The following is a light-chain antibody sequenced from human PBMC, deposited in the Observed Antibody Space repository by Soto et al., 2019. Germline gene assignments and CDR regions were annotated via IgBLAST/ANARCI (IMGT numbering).Light chain of an antibody. J-gene: IGKJ1*01. Sequence: DVRITQSPSSLSASVGDRVTITCRASQGISNYLAWYQQKPGKVPKLLIYAASTLQSGVPSRFSGSGSGTDFTLTISNLQPDDFATYYCQQYNRFSPRTFGQGTKVDI. CDR2: AAS. V-gene: IGKV1-27*01. CDR3: QQYNRFSPRT. CDR1: QGISNY.